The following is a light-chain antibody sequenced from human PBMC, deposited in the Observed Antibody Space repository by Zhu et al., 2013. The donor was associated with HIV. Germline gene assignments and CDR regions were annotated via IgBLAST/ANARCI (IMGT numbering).Light chain of an antibody. Sequence: DIQLTQSPSSLSASVGDRVTITCRASQSISDYLNWYQQKSGKAPKLLIYAASSLQSGVPSRFSGSGSGTNFTLTISGLQPEDFAAYYCQQSYSTSPITFGQGTRLEIK. CDR2: AAS. J-gene: IGKJ5*01. CDR1: QSISDY. V-gene: IGKV1-39*01. CDR3: QQSYSTSPIT.